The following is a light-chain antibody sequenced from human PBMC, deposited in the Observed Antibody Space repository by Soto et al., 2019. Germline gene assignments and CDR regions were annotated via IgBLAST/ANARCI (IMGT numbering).Light chain of an antibody. CDR3: QQFNNYPIT. CDR2: DAS. CDR1: QGISSA. J-gene: IGKJ5*01. V-gene: IGKV1D-13*01. Sequence: AIQWTQSPSSPSGSVGARVXIAXXASQGISSALAWYQQKPGKAPKLLIYDASSLESGVPSRFSGSGSGTDFTLTISSLQPEDFATYYCQQFNNYPITFGQGTRLEIK.